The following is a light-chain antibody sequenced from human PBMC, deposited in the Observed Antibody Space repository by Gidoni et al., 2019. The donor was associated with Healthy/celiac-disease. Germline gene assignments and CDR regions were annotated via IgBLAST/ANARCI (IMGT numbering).Light chain of an antibody. CDR2: GNS. V-gene: IGLV1-40*01. Sequence: QSVLTQPPSVSEAPGQRVTISCTGSSSNIGAGYDVHWYQQLPGTAPKLLIYGNSNRPSGVPDRFSGSKSGTSASLAITGLQAEDEADYYCQSYDSSLSGVVLGGGTKLTVL. CDR3: QSYDSSLSGVV. J-gene: IGLJ2*01. CDR1: SSNIGAGYD.